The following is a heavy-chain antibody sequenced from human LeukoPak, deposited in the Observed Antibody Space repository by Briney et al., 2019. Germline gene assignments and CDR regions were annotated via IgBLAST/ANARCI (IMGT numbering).Heavy chain of an antibody. Sequence: PGGSLRLSRAASGFTFSSYSMNWVRQAPGKGLEWDSSISSSSSYIYYADSVKGRFTVSRDNAKNSLYLQMNSLRAEDTAVYYCARGVWDNWNMNQAVGAFDIWGQGTTVTVSS. CDR2: ISSSSSYI. V-gene: IGHV3-21*01. J-gene: IGHJ3*02. D-gene: IGHD1-20*01. CDR1: GFTFSSYS. CDR3: ARGVWDNWNMNQAVGAFDI.